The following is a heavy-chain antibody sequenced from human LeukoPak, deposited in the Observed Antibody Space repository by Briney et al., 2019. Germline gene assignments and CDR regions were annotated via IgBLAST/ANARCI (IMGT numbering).Heavy chain of an antibody. Sequence: GGSLRLSCAASGFTFSSYGMHRVRQAPGKGLEWVAVISYDGSNKYYADSVKGRFTISRDNSKNTLYLQMNSLRAEDTAVYYCAKDGFGSGFNWFDPWGQGTLVTVSS. V-gene: IGHV3-30*18. CDR2: ISYDGSNK. CDR1: GFTFSSYG. D-gene: IGHD3-10*01. CDR3: AKDGFGSGFNWFDP. J-gene: IGHJ5*02.